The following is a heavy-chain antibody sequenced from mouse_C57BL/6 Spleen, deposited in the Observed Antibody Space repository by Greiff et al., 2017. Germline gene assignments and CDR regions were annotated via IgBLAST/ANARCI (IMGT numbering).Heavy chain of an antibody. CDR3: ARQGSTMVTTGYYFDY. D-gene: IGHD2-2*01. Sequence: EVKLVESGGGLVKPGGSLKLSCAASGFTFSDYGMHWVRQAPEKGLEWVAYISSGSSTIYYADTVKGRFTISRDNAKNTLFLQMTSLRSEDTAMYYCARQGSTMVTTGYYFDYWGQGTTLTVSS. V-gene: IGHV5-17*01. CDR2: ISSGSSTI. J-gene: IGHJ2*01. CDR1: GFTFSDYG.